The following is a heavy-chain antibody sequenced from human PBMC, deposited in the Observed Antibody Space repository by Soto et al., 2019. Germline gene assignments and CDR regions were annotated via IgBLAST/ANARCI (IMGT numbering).Heavy chain of an antibody. J-gene: IGHJ4*02. Sequence: EVQLLESGGGLVQPGGSLRLSCAASGFTFSNYAMSWVGQAPGKGLKWVSSISGSGDRTFSADSLKGRFAISRDNSRNRMFLQKSSVRADDTAVYYCAKGRRDDVLTGFYLTYFDYWGQGTQVTVPS. CDR2: ISGSGDRT. CDR1: GFTFSNYA. D-gene: IGHD3-9*01. CDR3: AKGRRDDVLTGFYLTYFDY. V-gene: IGHV3-23*01.